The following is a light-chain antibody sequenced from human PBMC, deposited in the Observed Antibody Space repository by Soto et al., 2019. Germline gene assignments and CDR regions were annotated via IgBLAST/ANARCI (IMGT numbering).Light chain of an antibody. CDR2: GAS. Sequence: EIVLTQSPGTLSLSPGEGVTLSCRASQSVSSNYLAWYQQKPGQTPRLLIYGASNRATGIPDRFSGSGSGTDFTLTFSRLEPEDFAVYYCQQYGNSPFTFGQGTRLEI. J-gene: IGKJ2*01. CDR1: QSVSSNY. V-gene: IGKV3-20*01. CDR3: QQYGNSPFT.